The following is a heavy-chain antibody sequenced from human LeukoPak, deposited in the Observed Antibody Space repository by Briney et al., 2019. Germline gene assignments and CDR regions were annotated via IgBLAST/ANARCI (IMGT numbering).Heavy chain of an antibody. D-gene: IGHD3-10*01. CDR1: GDSVSSHSAC. CDR3: ARVPLRVVRGVIITRYFDY. Sequence: SQTLSLTCAISGDSVSSHSACWNWIRQSPSRGLEWLGRTYYRSKWYNDYAVSVKSRITINPDTSKNQFFLQLNSVTPEDTAVYYCARVPLRVVRGVIITRYFDYWGQGTLVTVSS. CDR2: TYYRSKWYN. V-gene: IGHV6-1*01. J-gene: IGHJ4*02.